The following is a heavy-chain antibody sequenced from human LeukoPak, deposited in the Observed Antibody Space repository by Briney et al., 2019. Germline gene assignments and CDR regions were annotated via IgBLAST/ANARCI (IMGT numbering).Heavy chain of an antibody. J-gene: IGHJ4*02. V-gene: IGHV4-59*01. CDR3: ARETYCAADCYSGFDF. Sequence: SETLSLTCTVSGGSIRSYYWSWIRQPPGKGLEWIAYIYYSGSTNYNPSLKSRVTISVDTSKNQFSLKLSSVTAADTAVYYCARETYCAADCYSGFDFWGQGTLVTVSS. D-gene: IGHD2-21*02. CDR1: GGSIRSYY. CDR2: IYYSGST.